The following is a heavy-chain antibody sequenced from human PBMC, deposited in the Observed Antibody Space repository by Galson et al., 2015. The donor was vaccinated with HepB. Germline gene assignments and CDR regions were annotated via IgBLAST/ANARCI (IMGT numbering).Heavy chain of an antibody. Sequence: SLRLSCAASGFTFSSYGMHWVRQAPGKGLEWVAVIWYDGSNKYYADSVKGRFTISRDNSKNTLYLQMNSLRAEDTAVYYCARDKGWLRLRSYFDYWGQGTLVTVSS. D-gene: IGHD5-12*01. V-gene: IGHV3-33*01. CDR1: GFTFSSYG. CDR2: IWYDGSNK. J-gene: IGHJ4*02. CDR3: ARDKGWLRLRSYFDY.